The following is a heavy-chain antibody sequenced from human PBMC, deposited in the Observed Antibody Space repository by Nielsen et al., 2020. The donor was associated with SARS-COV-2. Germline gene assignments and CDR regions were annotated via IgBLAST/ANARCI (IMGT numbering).Heavy chain of an antibody. Sequence: GESLKISCAASGFTFHTYTMNWVRQVPGKGLEWVSSISGNGRHIYYADSVKGRFTISRDNAANSLYMEMVRLRAEDTAVYYCARDYDFWSGYDAFDIWGQGTMVTVSS. CDR1: GFTFHTYT. V-gene: IGHV3-21*01. CDR2: ISGNGRHI. D-gene: IGHD3-3*01. J-gene: IGHJ3*02. CDR3: ARDYDFWSGYDAFDI.